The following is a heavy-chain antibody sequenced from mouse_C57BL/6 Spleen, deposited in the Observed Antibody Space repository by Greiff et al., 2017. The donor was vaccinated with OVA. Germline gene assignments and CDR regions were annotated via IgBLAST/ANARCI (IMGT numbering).Heavy chain of an antibody. CDR3: TRGPGSSYDYAMDY. V-gene: IGHV5-9-1*02. J-gene: IGHJ4*01. D-gene: IGHD1-1*01. CDR2: ISSGGDYI. Sequence: EVQLQESGAGLVKPGGSLKLSCAASGFTFSSYAMSWVRQTPEKRLEWVAYISSGGDYIYYADPVKGRFTISRDNARNTLYLQMSSLKSEDTAMYYCTRGPGSSYDYAMDYWGQGTSVTVSS. CDR1: GFTFSSYA.